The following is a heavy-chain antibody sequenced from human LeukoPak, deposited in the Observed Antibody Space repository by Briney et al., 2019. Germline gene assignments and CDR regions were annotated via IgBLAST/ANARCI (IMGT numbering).Heavy chain of an antibody. J-gene: IGHJ5*02. Sequence: ASVKVSCKASGYTFTTYGINWVRQAPGQGLEWMGWISAYNGNTNYAQKVRGRVTMTTDTSTSTAYMELRSLSSDDTAVYYCARDFEPTIAATYSDNWFDPWGQGTLVTVSS. CDR2: ISAYNGNT. V-gene: IGHV1-18*01. D-gene: IGHD6-6*01. CDR3: ARDFEPTIAATYSDNWFDP. CDR1: GYTFTTYG.